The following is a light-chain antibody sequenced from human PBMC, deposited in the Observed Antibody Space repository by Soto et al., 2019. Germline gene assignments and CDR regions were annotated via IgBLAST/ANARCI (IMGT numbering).Light chain of an antibody. V-gene: IGKV1-5*01. CDR2: DAS. J-gene: IGKJ1*01. CDR1: QTVNTW. CDR3: QQYDSYSSGP. Sequence: IQMLQSPSTLSASVGDSVTITCRASQTVNTWLAWYQQKPGKAPKVLIFDASSLKTGVPSRFSGSGSGTEFTLTISNLQPDDLATYYCQQYDSYSSGPFGQGTKVDIK.